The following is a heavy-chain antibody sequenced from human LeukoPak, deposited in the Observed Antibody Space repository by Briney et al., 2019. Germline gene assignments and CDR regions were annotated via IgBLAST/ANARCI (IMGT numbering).Heavy chain of an antibody. V-gene: IGHV4-39*01. D-gene: IGHD2-15*01. CDR3: ARMAYCSGGSCYLRYYFDY. CDR2: IYYNGNT. Sequence: PSETLSLTRSVSGGSISSSSYYWGWIRQPPGKGLEWIWSIYYNGNTYYNPSLKSRVTISVDTSKNQFFLKLSSVTVADTAVYYCARMAYCSGGSCYLRYYFDYWGQGTLVTVSS. J-gene: IGHJ4*02. CDR1: GGSISSSSYY.